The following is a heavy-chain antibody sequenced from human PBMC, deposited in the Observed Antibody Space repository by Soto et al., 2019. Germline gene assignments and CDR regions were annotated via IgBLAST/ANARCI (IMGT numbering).Heavy chain of an antibody. J-gene: IGHJ3*01. CDR1: GLTVSDTKY. V-gene: IGHV3-53*01. CDR2: LLDVFGS. CDR3: ASWREREHAFDV. Sequence: DVQLVESGGGLIQPGESLRLSCVAFGLTVSDTKYVAWGRQAPGRGLEWVSALLDVFGSFYADSVKGRFTTSIDRSRSSGYLQRDVLRPEDTAVYYCASWREREHAFDVWGKGTAFIVSP. D-gene: IGHD1-1*01.